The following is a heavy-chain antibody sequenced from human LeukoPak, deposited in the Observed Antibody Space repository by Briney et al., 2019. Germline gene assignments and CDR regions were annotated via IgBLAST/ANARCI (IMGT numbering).Heavy chain of an antibody. CDR2: ISGSTYTT. Sequence: AGGSLRLSCAASGFIFSSYGMSWVRQAPGEGLEWVSRISGSTYTTYYADSVRGRFTISRDNSRNTLYLQMNSLRAEDTAVYYCAKDQLNRFCSGGSCSITHDYWGQGTLVTVSS. J-gene: IGHJ4*02. CDR1: GFIFSSYG. V-gene: IGHV3-23*01. CDR3: AKDQLNRFCSGGSCSITHDY. D-gene: IGHD2-15*01.